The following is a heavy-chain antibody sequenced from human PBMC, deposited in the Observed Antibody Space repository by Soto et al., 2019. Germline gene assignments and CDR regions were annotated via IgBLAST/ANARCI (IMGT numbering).Heavy chain of an antibody. V-gene: IGHV4-4*02. D-gene: IGHD5-12*01. CDR2: IFHSGST. Sequence: TLSLTCVVSGGSISSTNWWSWVRQPPGEGLEWIGEIFHSGSTNYNPSLKSRVTISVDTSKNQFSLNLSSVTAADTAMYYCARAGVATIYPGNNWFDPWGQGTLVTVS. J-gene: IGHJ5*02. CDR3: ARAGVATIYPGNNWFDP. CDR1: GGSISSTNW.